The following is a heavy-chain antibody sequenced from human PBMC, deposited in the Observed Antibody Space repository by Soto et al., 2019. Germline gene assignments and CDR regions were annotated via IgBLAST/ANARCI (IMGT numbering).Heavy chain of an antibody. CDR3: ASPRYNDYA. D-gene: IGHD5-12*01. V-gene: IGHV4-61*01. CDR1: GDSVSRDSYY. Sequence: SETLSLTCTVSGDSVSRDSYYWSWIRQPPGKGLEWIGYIYYSGSTNYNPSLKSRVTISLDTSKNQFSLKMTSVTAADTALYYCASPRYNDYAWSQGTLVTVSS. CDR2: IYYSGST. J-gene: IGHJ5*02.